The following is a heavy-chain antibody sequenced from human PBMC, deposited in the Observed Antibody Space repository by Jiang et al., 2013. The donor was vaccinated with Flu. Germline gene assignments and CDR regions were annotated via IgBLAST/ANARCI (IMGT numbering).Heavy chain of an antibody. J-gene: IGHJ4*02. V-gene: IGHV4-30-2*01. D-gene: IGHD2-21*01. CDR2: IFHSGST. Sequence: YIFHSGSTFSNPSLKSRVTISIDRSKNQFSLNLTSVTAADTATYYCARGNSGSAPGFDYWGQGTLVRVSS. CDR3: ARGNSGSAPGFDY.